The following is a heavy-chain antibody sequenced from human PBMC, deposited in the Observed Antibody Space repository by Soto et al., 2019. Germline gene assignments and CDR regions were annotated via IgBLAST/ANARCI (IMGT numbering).Heavy chain of an antibody. Sequence: PSETLSLTCAVYGGSFSGYYWSWIRQPPGKGLEWIGEINHSGNTNYNPSPKSRVTISVDTSKNQLFLNLSSVTAADTAMYYCARHHVRGRTIAGAAEFWGQGTLVT. CDR3: ARHHVRGRTIAGAAEF. V-gene: IGHV4-34*01. CDR2: INHSGNT. J-gene: IGHJ4*02. CDR1: GGSFSGYY. D-gene: IGHD6-13*01.